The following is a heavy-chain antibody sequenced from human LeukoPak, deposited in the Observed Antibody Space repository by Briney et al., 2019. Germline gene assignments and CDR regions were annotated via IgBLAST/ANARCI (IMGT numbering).Heavy chain of an antibody. CDR3: AKESTVTPGSVNWFDP. CDR1: GFTVSSNY. J-gene: IGHJ5*02. V-gene: IGHV3-66*01. D-gene: IGHD4-17*01. Sequence: GGSLRLSCAASGFTVSSNYMSWARQAPGKGLEWVSVIYSGGSTYYADSVKGRFTISRDNSKNTLYLQMNSLRAEDTAVYYCAKESTVTPGSVNWFDPWGQGTLVTVSS. CDR2: IYSGGST.